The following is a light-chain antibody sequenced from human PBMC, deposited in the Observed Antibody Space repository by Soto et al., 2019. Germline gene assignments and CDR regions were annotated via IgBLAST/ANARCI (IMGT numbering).Light chain of an antibody. J-gene: IGKJ3*01. V-gene: IGKV2-30*01. Sequence: DVVMTQSPLSLPVTLGQPASISCRSSQSLVYSDGNTFLSWFQQRPGQSPRRLIYKVSNRDSGVPDRFSGSGSATDFPLKISRVEAEDVGVYYCMQGTHWPPFTFGPGTKVDI. CDR1: QSLVYSDGNTF. CDR2: KVS. CDR3: MQGTHWPPFT.